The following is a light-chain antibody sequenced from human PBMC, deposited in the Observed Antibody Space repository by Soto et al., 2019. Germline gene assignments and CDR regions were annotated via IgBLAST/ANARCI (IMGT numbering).Light chain of an antibody. Sequence: QSALTQPASVSGSPGQPITISCTGTSSDVGGYNYVSWYQQHPGKAPKLMIYDVSNRPSGVSNRFSGSKSGNTASLTISGLQAEDEADYYCSSYTSSSTLGFGGGTKVTVL. CDR3: SSYTSSSTLG. V-gene: IGLV2-14*01. CDR2: DVS. CDR1: SSDVGGYNY. J-gene: IGLJ2*01.